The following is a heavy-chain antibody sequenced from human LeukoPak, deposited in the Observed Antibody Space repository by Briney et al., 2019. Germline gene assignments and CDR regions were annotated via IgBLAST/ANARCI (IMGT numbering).Heavy chain of an antibody. D-gene: IGHD3-3*01. CDR3: ARAHDFWSGPFDY. Sequence: GGSLRLSCAASGFTVSSNYMGWVRQAPGKGLEWVSVIYSGGSTYYADSVKGRFTISRDNSKNTLYLQMNSLRAEDTAVYYCARAHDFWSGPFDYWGQGTLVTVSS. CDR2: IYSGGST. V-gene: IGHV3-53*01. CDR1: GFTVSSNY. J-gene: IGHJ4*02.